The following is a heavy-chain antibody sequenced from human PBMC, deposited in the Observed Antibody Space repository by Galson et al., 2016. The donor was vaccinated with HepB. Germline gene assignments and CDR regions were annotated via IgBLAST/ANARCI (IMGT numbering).Heavy chain of an antibody. CDR2: MNGNDGHT. CDR1: GFSFGNYA. J-gene: IGHJ4*02. D-gene: IGHD2/OR15-2a*01. V-gene: IGHV3-23*01. CDR3: AKDWVVVLSGGGYHFDH. Sequence: SLGLSCAASGFSFGNYAMSWVRQAPGKGLEWVSAMNGNDGHTFYADSVKGRFTISRDNSMNTLYLEMNSLRVEDSAIYFCAKDWVVVLSGGGYHFDHWGQGVVVTVTS.